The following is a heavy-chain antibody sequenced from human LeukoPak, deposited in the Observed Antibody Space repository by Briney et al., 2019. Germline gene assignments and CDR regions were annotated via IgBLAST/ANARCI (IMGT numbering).Heavy chain of an antibody. J-gene: IGHJ5*02. V-gene: IGHV4-4*07. CDR2: IYTSGSI. CDR1: GGSISNYY. D-gene: IGHD5-18*01. Sequence: PSETLSLTCTVTGGSISNYYWCWIRQPAGPGLGWIGRIYTSGSINYNPPLKSRVTVSVDTSKNQYSLMLSSVTAADTAVYYCVRDVYTYDAGNWFDPWGQGTLVTVSS. CDR3: VRDVYTYDAGNWFDP.